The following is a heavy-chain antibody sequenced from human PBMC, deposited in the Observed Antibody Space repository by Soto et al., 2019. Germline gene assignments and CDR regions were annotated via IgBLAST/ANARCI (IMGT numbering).Heavy chain of an antibody. Sequence: PSETLSLTCTVSGGSISSYYWSWIRQPPGKGLEWIGYIYYSASTNYNPSLKSRVTISVDTSKNQFSLKLSSVTAADTAVYYCARDRPIYYGSSSYFQYFDYWGQGTLVTVSS. J-gene: IGHJ4*02. D-gene: IGHD3-22*01. CDR2: IYYSAST. V-gene: IGHV4-59*01. CDR3: ARDRPIYYGSSSYFQYFDY. CDR1: GGSISSYY.